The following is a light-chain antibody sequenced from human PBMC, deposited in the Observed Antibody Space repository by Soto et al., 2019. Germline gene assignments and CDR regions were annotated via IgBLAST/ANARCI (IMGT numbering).Light chain of an antibody. J-gene: IGLJ1*01. CDR2: AVS. CDR1: SRDVGGQNY. Sequence: QSSLTQPPSASGSPGQSVAMSCTGTSRDVGGQNYVSWYQQHPGKAPKLIIYAVSNRPSGVPDRFSGSKSGNTASLTISGLRAEDEADYYCCSHAGNNNYVFGTGTKVTVL. CDR3: CSHAGNNNYV. V-gene: IGLV2-8*01.